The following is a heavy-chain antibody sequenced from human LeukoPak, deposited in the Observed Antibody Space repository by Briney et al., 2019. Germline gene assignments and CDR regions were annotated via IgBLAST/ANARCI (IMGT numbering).Heavy chain of an antibody. D-gene: IGHD3-9*01. CDR2: ISAYNGNT. Sequence: ASVKVSCKASGYTFITHGLTWVRQAPGQGLEWMGWISAYNGNTIYAQTLQDRLTMTTDTSTSTAYMELRSLRSDDTAVYYCARGRLRYLDWTRAYSDYWGQGTLVTVSS. V-gene: IGHV1-18*01. CDR3: ARGRLRYLDWTRAYSDY. CDR1: GYTFITHG. J-gene: IGHJ4*02.